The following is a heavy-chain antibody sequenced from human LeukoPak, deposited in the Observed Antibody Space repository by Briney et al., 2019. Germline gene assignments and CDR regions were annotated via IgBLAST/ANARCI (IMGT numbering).Heavy chain of an antibody. D-gene: IGHD1-14*01. Sequence: SQTLSLTCAVSGGSISSGGYSWSWIRQPPGKGLGWIGYIYHSGSTYYNPSLKSRVTISVDTSKNQFSLKPSSVTAADTAVYYCARGRGTYYWGQGTLVTVSS. CDR2: IYHSGST. V-gene: IGHV4-30-2*01. J-gene: IGHJ4*02. CDR1: GGSISSGGYS. CDR3: ARGRGTYY.